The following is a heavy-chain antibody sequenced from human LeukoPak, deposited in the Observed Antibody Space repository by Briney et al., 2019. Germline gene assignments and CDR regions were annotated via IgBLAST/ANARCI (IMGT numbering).Heavy chain of an antibody. Sequence: GGSLRLSCAASGFTSSTYEMNWVRQAPGQGLVWVAYISSSGSTKYYADTVTGRFTISRDNAKNSLYLQMSSLRAEDTAVYYCARDRDGDYVDYWGQGTLVTVSS. CDR2: ISSSGSTK. CDR3: ARDRDGDYVDY. CDR1: GFTSSTYE. D-gene: IGHD4-17*01. V-gene: IGHV3-48*03. J-gene: IGHJ4*02.